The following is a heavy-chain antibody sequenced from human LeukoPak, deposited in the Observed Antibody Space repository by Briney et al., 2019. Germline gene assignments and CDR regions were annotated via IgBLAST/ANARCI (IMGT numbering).Heavy chain of an antibody. CDR1: GYTFTSYG. Sequence: ASVKVSCKASGYTFTSYGISWVRQAPGQGLEWMGWISAYNGNTNYAQKLQGRVTMTTDTSTSTAYMELRSLRSDDTAVYYCARVTVAVATTFYNWFDPWGQGTLVTVSP. D-gene: IGHD6-19*01. CDR3: ARVTVAVATTFYNWFDP. V-gene: IGHV1-18*01. J-gene: IGHJ5*02. CDR2: ISAYNGNT.